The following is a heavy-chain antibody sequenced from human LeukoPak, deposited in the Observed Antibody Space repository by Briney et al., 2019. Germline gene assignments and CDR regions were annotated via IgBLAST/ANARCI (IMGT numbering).Heavy chain of an antibody. J-gene: IGHJ6*03. CDR3: AREKTEYYYYYMDV. CDR1: GYTFTGYY. CDR2: INPNSGGT. Sequence: AAVKVSCKASGYTFTGYYMHWVGQAPGQGLEGMGWINPNSGGTNYAQQFQGRVTMTRDTSISTAYMQLSRLRSDDTAVYYCAREKTEYYYYYMDVWGKGTTVTASS. V-gene: IGHV1-2*02.